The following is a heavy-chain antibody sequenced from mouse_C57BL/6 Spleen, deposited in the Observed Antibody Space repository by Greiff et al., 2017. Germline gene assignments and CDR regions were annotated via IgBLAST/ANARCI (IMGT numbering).Heavy chain of an antibody. CDR1: GYTFTSYW. CDR2: INPSDSET. Sequence: QVQLKQPGAELVRPGSSVKLSCKASGYTFTSYWMHWVKQRPIQGLEWIGNINPSDSETHYNHKFKDKATMTVDKSSSTAYMQLSSLTSEDSAVYYCARGETGTDYWGQGTTLTVSS. V-gene: IGHV1-52*01. CDR3: ARGETGTDY. J-gene: IGHJ2*01. D-gene: IGHD4-1*01.